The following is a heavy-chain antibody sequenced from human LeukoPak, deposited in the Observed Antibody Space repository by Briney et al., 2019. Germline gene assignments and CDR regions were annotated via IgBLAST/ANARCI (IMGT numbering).Heavy chain of an antibody. J-gene: IGHJ4*02. V-gene: IGHV1-2*06. CDR2: INPNSGGT. D-gene: IGHD1-1*01. Sequence: ASVKVSCKASGYTFTGYYMHWVRQAPGQGLEWMGRINPNSGGTNYAQKFQGRVTMTRDTSISTAYMELSRQRSDDTAVYYCARSRVLEPPLYWGQGTLVTVSS. CDR1: GYTFTGYY. CDR3: ARSRVLEPPLY.